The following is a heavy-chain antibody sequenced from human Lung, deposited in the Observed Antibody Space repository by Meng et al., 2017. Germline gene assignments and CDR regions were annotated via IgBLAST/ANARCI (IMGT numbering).Heavy chain of an antibody. CDR1: GYTFTGYY. CDR2: INPKSGGT. D-gene: IGHD3-16*01. J-gene: IGHJ4*02. CDR3: ARGGSYSSDY. V-gene: IGHV1-2*06. Sequence: QVQLVQSGAEGKKRGASVKVSCKASGYTFTGYYIHWVRQAPGQGLEWMGRINPKSGGTNYAQKFQGRVTMTRDTSISTAYIELSGLRSDDTAVYYCARGGSYSSDYWGQGTLVTVLL.